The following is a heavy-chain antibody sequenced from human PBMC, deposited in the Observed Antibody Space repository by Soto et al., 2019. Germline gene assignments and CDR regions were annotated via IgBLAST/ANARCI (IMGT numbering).Heavy chain of an antibody. Sequence: GASVKVSCKASGGISSVYTISWVRQAPGQGLEWMGGIIPIFGTPNYAQKFQGRVTITADESTNTAYMELSSLRSEDTAVYYCARESCRSTSRHLSDYNYGMGVWGQGTTVTVSS. D-gene: IGHD2-2*01. V-gene: IGHV1-69*13. CDR3: ARESCRSTSRHLSDYNYGMGV. CDR2: IIPIFGTP. J-gene: IGHJ6*02. CDR1: GGISSVYT.